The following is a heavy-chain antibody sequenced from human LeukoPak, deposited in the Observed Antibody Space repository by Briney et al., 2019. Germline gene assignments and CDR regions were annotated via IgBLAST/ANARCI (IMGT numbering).Heavy chain of an antibody. D-gene: IGHD5-24*01. V-gene: IGHV3-53*01. J-gene: IGHJ4*02. CDR1: GLSVSDNY. Sequence: GGSLRLSCATSGLSVSDNYMTWVRQVPGKGLEWVSLIYSGGSTSYTDSVKGRFTISRDNSKNILYLQMNSLRAEDTAVYYCARGGRDGYNYFDSWGQGTLVTVSS. CDR2: IYSGGST. CDR3: ARGGRDGYNYFDS.